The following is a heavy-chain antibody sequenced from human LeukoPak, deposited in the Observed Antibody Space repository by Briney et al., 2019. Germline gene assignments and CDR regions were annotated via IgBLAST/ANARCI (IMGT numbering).Heavy chain of an antibody. V-gene: IGHV4-59*08. CDR1: GASISSYY. J-gene: IGHJ4*02. CDR2: MYYSGST. Sequence: SQTLSLTCTVSGASISSYYWSWIRQPPGKGLEWIALMYYSGSTNYNPSLKSRVTISVDTSKNQFSLKLSSVTAADTPVYYCARRSISGNSWDYFDYWGQGTLVTVSS. D-gene: IGHD4-23*01. CDR3: ARRSISGNSWDYFDY.